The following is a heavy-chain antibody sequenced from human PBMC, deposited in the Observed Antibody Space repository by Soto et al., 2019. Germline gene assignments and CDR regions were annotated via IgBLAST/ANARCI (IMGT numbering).Heavy chain of an antibody. CDR2: IYYSGRT. D-gene: IGHD6-6*01. V-gene: IGHV4-31*03. J-gene: IGHJ5*02. CDR1: GGSISSGGYY. CDR3: ARGSFSSSSSWFDP. Sequence: SETLSLTCTVSGGSISSGGYYWSWIRQHPGKGLEWIGYIYYSGRTYYNPSLHSRVSIAVDTTESQFSLKLTSVTAADTSVYYCARGSFSSSSSWFDPWGRGTLVTVSS.